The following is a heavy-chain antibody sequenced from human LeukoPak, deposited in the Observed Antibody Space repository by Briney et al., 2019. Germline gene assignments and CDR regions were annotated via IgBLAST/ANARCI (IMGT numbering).Heavy chain of an antibody. D-gene: IGHD4-17*01. CDR2: ISSSSSDI. J-gene: IGHJ4*02. CDR1: GFTFSSYS. V-gene: IGHV3-21*01. Sequence: GGSLRLSCAASGFTFSSYSMNWVRQAPGKGLEWVSSISSSSSDIYYADSVKGRFTISRDNAKNSLYLQMNSLRVEGTAVYYCAKGDPYGDHYYFDYWGQGTLVTVSS. CDR3: AKGDPYGDHYYFDY.